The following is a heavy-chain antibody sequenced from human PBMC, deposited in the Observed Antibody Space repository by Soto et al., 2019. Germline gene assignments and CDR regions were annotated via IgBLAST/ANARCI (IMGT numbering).Heavy chain of an antibody. Sequence: PGGSLRLSCAASGFTFSNAWMNWVRQAPGKGLEWVGRIKSKTDGGTTDYAAPVKGRFTISRDDSKNTLYLQMNSLKTEDTAVYYCTTATSSSWYLIKYYYGMYVWGQGTTVTVSS. CDR2: IKSKTDGGTT. J-gene: IGHJ6*02. CDR3: TTATSSSWYLIKYYYGMYV. CDR1: GFTFSNAW. V-gene: IGHV3-15*07. D-gene: IGHD6-13*01.